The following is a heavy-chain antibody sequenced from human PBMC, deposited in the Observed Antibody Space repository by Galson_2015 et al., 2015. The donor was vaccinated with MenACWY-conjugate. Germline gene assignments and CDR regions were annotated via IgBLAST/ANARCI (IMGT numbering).Heavy chain of an antibody. D-gene: IGHD6-19*01. CDR2: IGTAGDT. Sequence: SLRLSCAASGFTFSSYDMHWVRQAPGKGLEWVSAIGTAGDTYYPGSVKGRFTISRENAKNSLYLQMNSLRAGDTAVYYCARVRGGSGWYYFDYWGQGTLVTVSS. CDR1: GFTFSSYD. CDR3: ARVRGGSGWYYFDY. V-gene: IGHV3-13*04. J-gene: IGHJ4*02.